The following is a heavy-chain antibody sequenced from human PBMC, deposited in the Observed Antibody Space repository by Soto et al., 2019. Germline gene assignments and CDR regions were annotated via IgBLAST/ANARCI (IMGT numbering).Heavy chain of an antibody. J-gene: IGHJ6*04. D-gene: IGHD5-12*01. CDR2: ISTYNGDT. CDR1: GYTFTRSG. Sequence: ASVKVSCKASGYTFTRSGISWVRQAPGQGLEWMGWISTYNGDTNYAQTFQGRVTMTTDTSTSTVHMEVRSLRSDDTAVYYCAREGVAPYYYYGMDVWGKETLVPVSS. CDR3: AREGVAPYYYYGMDV. V-gene: IGHV1-18*01.